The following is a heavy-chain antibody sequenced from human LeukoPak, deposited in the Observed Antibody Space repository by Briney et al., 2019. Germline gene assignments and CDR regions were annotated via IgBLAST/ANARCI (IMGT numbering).Heavy chain of an antibody. J-gene: IGHJ4*02. D-gene: IGHD5-24*01. CDR2: ISYDGSNK. Sequence: GGSLRLSCAASGFTFSSYGMHWVRQAPGKGLEWVAVISYDGSNKYYADSVKGRFTISRDNSKNTLYLQMNSLRAEDTAVYYCAKGIRWLQSRSGFDYWGQGTLVTVSS. CDR3: AKGIRWLQSRSGFDY. V-gene: IGHV3-30*18. CDR1: GFTFSSYG.